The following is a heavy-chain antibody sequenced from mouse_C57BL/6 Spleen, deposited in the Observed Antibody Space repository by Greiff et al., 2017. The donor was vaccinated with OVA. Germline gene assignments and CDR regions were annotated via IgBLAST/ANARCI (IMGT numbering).Heavy chain of an antibody. CDR1: GYAFTNYL. CDR2: INPGSGGT. Sequence: VQLQQSGAELVRPGTSVKVSCKASGYAFTNYLIEWVKQRPGQGLEWIGVINPGSGGTNYNEKFKGKATLTADKSSSTAYMQLSSLTSEDSAVYFCARSGLDDYDVKGMDYWGQGTSVTVSS. D-gene: IGHD2-4*01. J-gene: IGHJ4*01. CDR3: ARSGLDDYDVKGMDY. V-gene: IGHV1-54*01.